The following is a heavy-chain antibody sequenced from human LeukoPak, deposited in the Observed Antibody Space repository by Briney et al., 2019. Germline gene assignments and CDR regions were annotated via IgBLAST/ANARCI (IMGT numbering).Heavy chain of an antibody. J-gene: IGHJ4*02. D-gene: IGHD3-22*01. CDR2: ISGSGGST. CDR3: ARVGPNPREPITTYYFDY. V-gene: IGHV3-23*01. Sequence: GGSLRLSCAASGFTFSSYAMSWVRQAPGKGLEWVSAISGSGGSTYYADSVKGRFTISRDSSKNTLYLQMNSLRSEDTAVYYCARVGPNPREPITTYYFDYWGQGTLVTVSS. CDR1: GFTFSSYA.